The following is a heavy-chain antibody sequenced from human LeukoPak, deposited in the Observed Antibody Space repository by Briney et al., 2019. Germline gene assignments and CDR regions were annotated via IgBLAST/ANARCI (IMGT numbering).Heavy chain of an antibody. CDR3: ARDHYGSGSYKAYFDY. D-gene: IGHD3-10*01. V-gene: IGHV4-59*01. CDR1: GGSISSYY. Sequence: SETLSLTCTVSGGSISSYYWSWIRQPPGKGLEWIGCLYYSGSTNYNPSLKSRVTISVDTSKNQFSLKLTSVTAADTAVYYCARDHYGSGSYKAYFDYWGHGIQVTVSS. CDR2: LYYSGST. J-gene: IGHJ4*01.